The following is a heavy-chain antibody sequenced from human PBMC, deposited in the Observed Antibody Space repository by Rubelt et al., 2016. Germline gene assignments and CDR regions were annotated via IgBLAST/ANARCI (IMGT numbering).Heavy chain of an antibody. Sequence: QVQLQESGPGLVKPSETLSLTCTVSGGSISSYYWSWIRQPPGKGLEWIGYVYYSGSTYYNPSLKSRLTISVDTSKNQFSLKLSSVTAADTAVYYCARVRELNFDYWGQGTLVTVSS. CDR2: VYYSGST. CDR3: ARVRELNFDY. D-gene: IGHD1-26*01. V-gene: IGHV4-59*06. J-gene: IGHJ4*02. CDR1: GGSISSYY.